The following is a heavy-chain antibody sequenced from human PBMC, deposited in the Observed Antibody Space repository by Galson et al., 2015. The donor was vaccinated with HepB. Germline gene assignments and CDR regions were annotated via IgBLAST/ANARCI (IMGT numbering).Heavy chain of an antibody. CDR1: GFTFSNYA. J-gene: IGHJ5*02. V-gene: IGHV3-23*01. CDR3: TKNVGWYSSTWYSDH. CDR2: IGGDGVST. Sequence: SLRLSCAASGFTFSNYAMSWVRQAPGKGLEWVSLIGGDGVSTYYADSVKGRFTISRDNSKNTLYLQMNSLRAEDAAVYYCTKNVGWYSSTWYSDHWGQGTLGTVSS. D-gene: IGHD6-13*01.